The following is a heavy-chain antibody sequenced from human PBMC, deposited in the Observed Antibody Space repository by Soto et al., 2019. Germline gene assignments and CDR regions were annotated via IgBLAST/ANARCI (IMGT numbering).Heavy chain of an antibody. CDR2: INPNSGDT. Sequence: ASVKVSCKASGYTFTGYYVHWVRQAPGQGLEWMGWINPNSGDTYLAQRFQGRVTMTRDTSISTAYMELSRLRSDDTAVYYCARGAYYDFWSGYSNVYYYYGMDVWGQGTTVTVSS. CDR1: GYTFTGYY. D-gene: IGHD3-3*01. CDR3: ARGAYYDFWSGYSNVYYYYGMDV. V-gene: IGHV1-2*02. J-gene: IGHJ6*02.